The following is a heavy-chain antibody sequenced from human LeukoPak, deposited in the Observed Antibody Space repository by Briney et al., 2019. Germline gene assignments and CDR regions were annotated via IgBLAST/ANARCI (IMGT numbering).Heavy chain of an antibody. V-gene: IGHV1-8*03. CDR2: MNPNSGNT. J-gene: IGHJ4*02. CDR1: GYTFTSYD. Sequence: ASVKVSCKASGYTFTSYDINWVGQATGQGLEWMGWMNPNSGNTGYAQKFQGRVTITRNTSISTAYMELSSLRSEDTAVYYCARGSSSSWYWGGPQSFDYWGQGTLVTVSS. CDR3: ARGSSSSWYWGGPQSFDY. D-gene: IGHD6-13*01.